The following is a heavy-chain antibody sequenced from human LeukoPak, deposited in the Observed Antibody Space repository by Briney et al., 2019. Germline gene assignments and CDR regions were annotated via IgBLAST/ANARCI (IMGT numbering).Heavy chain of an antibody. J-gene: IGHJ4*02. D-gene: IGHD6-13*01. V-gene: IGHV3-30*02. CDR2: IRYDGSNK. Sequence: GGSLRLSCAASGFTFSSYGMHWVRQAPGKGLEWVAFIRYDGSNKYYADSVKGRITISRDNSKNTLYLQMNSLRAEDTAVYYCANEIYSSSWYSRVYWGQGTLVTVSS. CDR3: ANEIYSSSWYSRVY. CDR1: GFTFSSYG.